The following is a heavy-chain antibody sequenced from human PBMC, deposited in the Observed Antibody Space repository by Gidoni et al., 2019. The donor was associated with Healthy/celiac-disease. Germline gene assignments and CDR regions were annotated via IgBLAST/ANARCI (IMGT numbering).Heavy chain of an antibody. V-gene: IGHV3-23*04. CDR2: SSGRGGST. J-gene: IGHJ4*02. Sequence: EVQLVESGGGLVQPGGSLRLYCAASGFTFSSYAMSWVRQAPGKGLEWVSASSGRGGSTYYADSVKGRFTISRYNSKNTLYLQMNSLRAEDTAVYYCAKSRTSSGYYYGDYWGQGTLVTVSS. D-gene: IGHD3-22*01. CDR1: GFTFSSYA. CDR3: AKSRTSSGYYYGDY.